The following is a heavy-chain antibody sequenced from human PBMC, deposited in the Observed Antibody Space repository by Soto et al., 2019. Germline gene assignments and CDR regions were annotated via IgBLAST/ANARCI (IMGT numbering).Heavy chain of an antibody. CDR3: ARRLYYDSSGFEGGGMDV. V-gene: IGHV4-31*03. CDR1: GGSINSGGYY. Sequence: SETLSLTCTVSGGSINSGGYYWSWIRQHPGKGLEWIGYIYYSGSTYYNASLESRVTISVDTSKNQFSLKLSSVTAADTAVYYCARRLYYDSSGFEGGGMDVWGQGTTVTAP. D-gene: IGHD3-22*01. J-gene: IGHJ6*02. CDR2: IYYSGST.